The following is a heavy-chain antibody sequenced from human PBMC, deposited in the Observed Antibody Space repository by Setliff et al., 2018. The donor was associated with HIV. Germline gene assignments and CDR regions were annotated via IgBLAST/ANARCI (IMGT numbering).Heavy chain of an antibody. CDR1: GFTFSTYW. CDR3: ARVGRIYYFET. CDR2: IKPDGSET. V-gene: IGHV3-7*01. Sequence: PGGSLRLSCAASGFTFSTYWMNWVRQAPGKGLQWVANIKPDGSETNYVDSVKGRFTISRDKAKNSLYLQMDSLRAEDTAVYYCARVGRIYYFETWGQGTVVTVPQ. D-gene: IGHD1-26*01. J-gene: IGHJ4*02.